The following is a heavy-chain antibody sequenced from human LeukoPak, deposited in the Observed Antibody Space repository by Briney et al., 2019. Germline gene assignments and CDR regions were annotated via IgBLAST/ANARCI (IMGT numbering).Heavy chain of an antibody. D-gene: IGHD3-3*01. CDR3: ARGLGLRITIFGVVPRSYYMDV. CDR1: GYTFTSYD. V-gene: IGHV1-8*03. J-gene: IGHJ6*03. Sequence: ASVKVSCKASGYTFTSYDINWVRQATGQGLEWMGWMNPNSGNTGYAQKFQGRVTITRNTSISTAYMELSSLRSEDAAVYYCARGLGLRITIFGVVPRSYYMDVWGKGTTVTVSS. CDR2: MNPNSGNT.